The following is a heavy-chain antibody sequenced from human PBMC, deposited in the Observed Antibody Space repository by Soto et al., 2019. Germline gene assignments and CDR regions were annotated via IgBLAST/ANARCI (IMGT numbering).Heavy chain of an antibody. J-gene: IGHJ4*02. Sequence: QVQLHQWGAGLLKPSETLSLTCAVYGGSFTTYYWSWIRQSPGKGLEWIGEINHSGFTNYNPSLESRVTTSVDTSKNQFSLKLRSVTAADTAIYYCARRYCSDSYCGYFDYWGRGTLVSVSS. CDR3: ARRYCSDSYCGYFDY. CDR1: GGSFTTYY. V-gene: IGHV4-34*01. CDR2: INHSGFT. D-gene: IGHD2-15*01.